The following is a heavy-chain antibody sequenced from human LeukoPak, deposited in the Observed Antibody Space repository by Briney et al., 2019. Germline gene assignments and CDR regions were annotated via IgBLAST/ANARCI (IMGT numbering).Heavy chain of an antibody. D-gene: IGHD4-17*01. CDR2: IRWNSGSI. Sequence: GGSLRLSCAASGFTFDDYAMHWVRQAPGKGLEWVSGIRWNSGSIGYADSVKGRFTISRDNAKNSLYLQMNSLRAEDTALYYCAKASYGDYGTTWFDYWGQGTLVTVSS. CDR1: GFTFDDYA. V-gene: IGHV3-9*01. J-gene: IGHJ4*02. CDR3: AKASYGDYGTTWFDY.